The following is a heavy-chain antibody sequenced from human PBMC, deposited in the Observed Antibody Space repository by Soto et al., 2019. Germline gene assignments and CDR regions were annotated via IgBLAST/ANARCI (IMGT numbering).Heavy chain of an antibody. CDR3: VKGLGFGSGWDRGFDY. Sequence: EVQLVESGGGVVQPGRSLRLSCAASGFMFDDYAMHWVRQAPGKGLEWVSGMSWNNDNIGYADSVKGRFTISRDNARNSLYLQMNSLRNEDAALYYCVKGLGFGSGWDRGFDYWGQGTVVSVSS. CDR2: MSWNNDNI. J-gene: IGHJ4*02. D-gene: IGHD6-19*01. CDR1: GFMFDDYA. V-gene: IGHV3-9*01.